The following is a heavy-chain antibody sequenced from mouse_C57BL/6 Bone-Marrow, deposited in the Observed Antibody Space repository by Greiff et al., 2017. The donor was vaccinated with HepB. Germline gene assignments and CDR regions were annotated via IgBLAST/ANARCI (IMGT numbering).Heavy chain of an antibody. V-gene: IGHV5-6*01. D-gene: IGHD2-1*01. J-gene: IGHJ3*01. CDR3: ARHPSYGNYAAWFAY. CDR1: GFTFSSYG. CDR2: ISSGGSYT. Sequence: EVHLVESGGDLVKPGGSLKLSCAASGFTFSSYGMSWVRQTPDKRLEWVATISSGGSYTYYPDSVKGRFTISRDKAKNTLYLQMSSLKSEDTAMYYCARHPSYGNYAAWFAYWGQGTLVTVSA.